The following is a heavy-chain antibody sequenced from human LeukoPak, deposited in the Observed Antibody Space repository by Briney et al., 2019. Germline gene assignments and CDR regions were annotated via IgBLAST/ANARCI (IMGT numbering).Heavy chain of an antibody. J-gene: IGHJ4*02. Sequence: SETLSLTCTVSGGSISSGDYYWSWIRQPPGTGLEWIGYIYYSGSTYYNPSLKSRVTISVDTSKNQFSLKLSSVTAADTAVYYCARESTVTNYGQFGYWGQGTLVTVSS. CDR3: ARESTVTNYGQFGY. CDR2: IYYSGST. D-gene: IGHD4-17*01. CDR1: GGSISSGDYY. V-gene: IGHV4-30-4*01.